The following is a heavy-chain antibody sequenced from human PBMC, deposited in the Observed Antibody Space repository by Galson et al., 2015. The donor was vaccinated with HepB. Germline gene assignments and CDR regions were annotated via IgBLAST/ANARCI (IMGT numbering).Heavy chain of an antibody. J-gene: IGHJ5*02. D-gene: IGHD2-15*01. CDR2: INAYNRNT. V-gene: IGHV1-18*01. CDR1: GGTFSSYA. Sequence: SVKVSCKASGGTFSSYAITWVRQAPGQGLEWMGWINAYNRNTDYARQLQGRVTMTTDTSTSTAYMELKSLRSDDTAVYYCARGALVVVVDATQNNWFDPWGQGTLVTVSS. CDR3: ARGALVVVVDATQNNWFDP.